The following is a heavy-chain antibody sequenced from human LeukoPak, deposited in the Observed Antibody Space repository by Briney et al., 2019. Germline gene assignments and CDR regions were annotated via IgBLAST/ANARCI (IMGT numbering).Heavy chain of an antibody. CDR3: AREWQGGIAAAGTRIEGDY. D-gene: IGHD6-13*01. J-gene: IGHJ4*02. Sequence: GGSLRLSCAASGFTLRSYAMSWVRQAPGKGLEWVANIKQDGSEKNYVDSVKGRFTISRDNAENSLFLQMNSLRVEDTAVYYCAREWQGGIAAAGTRIEGDYWGQGPWSPSPQ. CDR1: GFTLRSYA. CDR2: IKQDGSEK. V-gene: IGHV3-7*01.